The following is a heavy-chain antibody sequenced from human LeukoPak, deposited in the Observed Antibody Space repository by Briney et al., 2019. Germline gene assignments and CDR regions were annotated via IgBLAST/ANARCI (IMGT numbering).Heavy chain of an antibody. CDR2: IYSGGST. D-gene: IGHD2-21*02. J-gene: IGHJ4*02. CDR3: ARGTVTAPDY. CDR1: GFTVSSNY. Sequence: PGGSLRLSCADSGFTVSSNYMRWVRQAPGKGLEWVSVIYSGGSTHYADSVKGRFTISRDNSKNTLYLQMNRLRPEDTAVYYCARGTVTAPDYWGQGTLVTVSS. V-gene: IGHV3-66*01.